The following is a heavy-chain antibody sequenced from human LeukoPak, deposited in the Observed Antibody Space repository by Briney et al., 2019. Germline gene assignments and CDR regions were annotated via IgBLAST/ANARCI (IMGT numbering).Heavy chain of an antibody. CDR3: ARAQAAAGLDAFDI. J-gene: IGHJ3*02. Sequence: ASVKVSCKASGYTFTSYDINWVRQATGQGLELMGWMNPNSGNTGYAQKFQGRVTMTRNNSISTAYMELSSLRSEDTAVYYCARAQAAAGLDAFDIWGQGTMVTVSS. D-gene: IGHD6-13*01. V-gene: IGHV1-8*01. CDR2: MNPNSGNT. CDR1: GYTFTSYD.